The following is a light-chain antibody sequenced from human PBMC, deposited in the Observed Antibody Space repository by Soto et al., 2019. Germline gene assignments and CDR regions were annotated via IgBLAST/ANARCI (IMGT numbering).Light chain of an antibody. CDR1: SSDVGGYNY. CDR3: SSYTSSITRYV. CDR2: EVS. J-gene: IGLJ1*01. Sequence: QSALTQPASVSGSPGQSITISCTGTSSDVGGYNYVSWYQQHPGKAPKLMIYEVSNRPSGVSPRFSGSKSGNTASLTISGLQAEAEADYYCSSYTSSITRYVFGAGTKLTVL. V-gene: IGLV2-14*01.